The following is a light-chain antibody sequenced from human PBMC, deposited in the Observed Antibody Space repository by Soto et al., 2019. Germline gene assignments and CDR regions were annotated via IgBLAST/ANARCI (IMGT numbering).Light chain of an antibody. CDR2: KAS. CDR1: QSISSW. Sequence: DIQMTQSPSTLSASVGDRVTITCRASQSISSWLTWYQQKAGQAPQLLIYKASIVESGVPSRFSGSGSGTEYTLTISSLQPADFETYYCQQYSYFATFGQGTRVEVK. J-gene: IGKJ1*01. CDR3: QQYSYFAT. V-gene: IGKV1-5*03.